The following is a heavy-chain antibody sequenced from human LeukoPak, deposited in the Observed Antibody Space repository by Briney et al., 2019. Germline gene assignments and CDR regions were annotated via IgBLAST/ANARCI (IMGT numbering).Heavy chain of an antibody. Sequence: SETLSLTCTVSGGSISSYYWSWIRQPPGKGLEWIGYIYYSGSTNYNASLKSRVTISVDTSKNQFSLKLSSVTAADTAVYYCARQGSGYDFGFVGNWFDPWGQGTLVTVSS. V-gene: IGHV4-59*08. CDR3: ARQGSGYDFGFVGNWFDP. J-gene: IGHJ5*02. CDR1: GGSISSYY. D-gene: IGHD5-12*01. CDR2: IYYSGST.